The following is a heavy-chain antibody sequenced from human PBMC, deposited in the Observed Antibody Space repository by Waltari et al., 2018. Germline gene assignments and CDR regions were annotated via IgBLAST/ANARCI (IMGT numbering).Heavy chain of an antibody. CDR2: IYHSGNT. CDR1: GYFIRTGYY. J-gene: IGHJ4*02. V-gene: IGHV4-38-2*02. Sequence: QVPLQESAPGLVKPSETLSHPCLLSGYFIRTGYYWGWIPQPPRKGLEWMGSIYHSGNTYCNPSLKSRVTISVDTAKNQFSLRLTSVTAADTAVYYWARAPMTGAATGTFDNWGQGTLVTVAS. D-gene: IGHD6-13*01. CDR3: ARAPMTGAATGTFDN.